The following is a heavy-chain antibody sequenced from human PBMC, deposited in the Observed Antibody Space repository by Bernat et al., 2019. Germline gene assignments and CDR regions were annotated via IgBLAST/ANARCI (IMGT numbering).Heavy chain of an antibody. CDR3: ARDLGDIVVVVPRVGYYYGMDV. D-gene: IGHD2-15*01. Sequence: QVQLVQSGAEVKKPGASVKVSCKASGYTFTSYGIIWVRQAPGQGLEWMGWISAYNGNTNYAQQLQGRVTMTTDTSTSTPYMELRSLRSDDTAVDYCARDLGDIVVVVPRVGYYYGMDVWGQGTTVTVSS. V-gene: IGHV1-18*01. J-gene: IGHJ6*02. CDR2: ISAYNGNT. CDR1: GYTFTSYG.